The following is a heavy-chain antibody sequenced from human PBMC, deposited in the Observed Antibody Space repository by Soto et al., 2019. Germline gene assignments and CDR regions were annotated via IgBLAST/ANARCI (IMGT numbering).Heavy chain of an antibody. V-gene: IGHV3-23*01. CDR3: AKDFDADIVVVVAATPVDY. J-gene: IGHJ4*02. Sequence: PGGSLRLSCAASGFTFSSYAMSWVRQAPGKGLEWVSAISGSGGSTYYADSVKGRFTISRDNSKNTLYLQMNSLRAEDTAVYYCAKDFDADIVVVVAATPVDYCGQGTLVTVSS. CDR1: GFTFSSYA. D-gene: IGHD2-15*01. CDR2: ISGSGGST.